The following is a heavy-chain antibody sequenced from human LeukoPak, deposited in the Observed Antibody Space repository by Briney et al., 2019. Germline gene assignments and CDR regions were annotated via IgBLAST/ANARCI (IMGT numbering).Heavy chain of an antibody. Sequence: ASVKVSCKASGYIFTSYGIRWVRQAPGQGLEWMGWISAYIGTTNYAQKFQGRVTITTDTSTSTAYMELSSLRSEDTAVYYCARDLVPARHGVNWFDPWGQGPGVTVSA. CDR1: GYIFTSYG. CDR3: ARDLVPARHGVNWFDP. CDR2: ISAYIGTT. J-gene: IGHJ5*02. V-gene: IGHV1-18*01. D-gene: IGHD2-2*01.